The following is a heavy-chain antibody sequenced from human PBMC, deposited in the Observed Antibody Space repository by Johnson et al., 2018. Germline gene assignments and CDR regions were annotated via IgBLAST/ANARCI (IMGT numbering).Heavy chain of an antibody. J-gene: IGHJ6*02. V-gene: IGHV3-30*18. CDR1: GFTFSSYG. D-gene: IGHD6-13*01. CDR3: AKESGYSRSWYGQKSSMDV. Sequence: QEQLVQSGGGLVQPGRSLRLSCAASGFTFSSYGMHWVRQAPGKGLEWVAVISYDGSNKYYADSVKARFTISRDNSKNTLYLQMNSLRAEDTAVYYGAKESGYSRSWYGQKSSMDVWGQGPTVTVSS. CDR2: ISYDGSNK.